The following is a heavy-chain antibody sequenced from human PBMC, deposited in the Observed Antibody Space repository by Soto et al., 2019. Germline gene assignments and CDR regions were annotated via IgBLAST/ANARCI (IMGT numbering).Heavy chain of an antibody. CDR2: IDPSDSYT. D-gene: IGHD4-17*01. J-gene: IGHJ5*02. Sequence: EASLKSSCNGSGYSFTNHWIGWVRQMPGKGLEWMGRIDPSDSYTNYSPSFQGHVTISADKSISTAYLQWSSLKASDTAMYYCARTTVDNWFDPWGQGTLVTVSS. V-gene: IGHV5-10-1*01. CDR3: ARTTVDNWFDP. CDR1: GYSFTNHW.